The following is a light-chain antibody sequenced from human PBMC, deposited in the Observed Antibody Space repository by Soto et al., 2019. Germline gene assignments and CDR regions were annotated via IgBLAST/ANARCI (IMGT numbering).Light chain of an antibody. Sequence: QSALTQPPSASGSPGQSVTISCTGTSSDVGGYNYVSWYQQHPGKAPKLMIYEVSKRPSGVPDRFSGSKSGNTASLTVSGLQAEDEAGYYCDSYAGSNTLYVFGTGTQLTVL. CDR3: DSYAGSNTLYV. V-gene: IGLV2-8*01. J-gene: IGLJ1*01. CDR2: EVS. CDR1: SSDVGGYNY.